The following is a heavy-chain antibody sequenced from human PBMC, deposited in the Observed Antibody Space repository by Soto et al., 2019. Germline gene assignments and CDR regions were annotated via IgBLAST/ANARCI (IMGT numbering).Heavy chain of an antibody. CDR1: GGSISSYY. V-gene: IGHV4-59*01. D-gene: IGHD1-26*01. J-gene: IGHJ4*02. Sequence: QVQLQESGPGLVKPSETLSLTCTVSGGSISSYYWSWIRQPPGKGLEWIGYIYYSGSTNYNPSLNSRVTISVDTSKNQFSLKLSSVTAADTAVYYCAREEGSSYYFDYWGQGTLVTVSS. CDR2: IYYSGST. CDR3: AREEGSSYYFDY.